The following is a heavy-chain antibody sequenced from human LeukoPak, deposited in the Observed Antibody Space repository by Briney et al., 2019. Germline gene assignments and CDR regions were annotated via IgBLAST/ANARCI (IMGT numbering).Heavy chain of an antibody. J-gene: IGHJ4*02. CDR2: ISSSSSYI. V-gene: IGHV3-21*01. CDR3: ARDMAGDYDSSGYPDY. CDR1: GFTFSSYA. Sequence: GGSLRLSCAASGFTFSSYAMSWVRQAPGKGLEWVSSISSSSSYIYYADSVKGRFTISRDNAKNSLYLQMNSLRAEDTAVYYCARDMAGDYDSSGYPDYWGQGTLVTVSS. D-gene: IGHD3-22*01.